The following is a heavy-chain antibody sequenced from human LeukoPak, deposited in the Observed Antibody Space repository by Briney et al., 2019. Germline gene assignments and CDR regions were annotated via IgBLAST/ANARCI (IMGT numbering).Heavy chain of an antibody. CDR2: IGGSGSST. D-gene: IGHD1-14*01. CDR1: GITFSNSD. Sequence: GGSLRLSCAASGITFSNSDMSWVRQAPGKGLEWVSAIGGSGSSTFYADSVKGRFTVSRDNSKNTLYLQMSSLRAEDTAVYYCAKSRLTPHPWGQGTLVTVSS. V-gene: IGHV3-23*01. CDR3: AKSRLTPHP. J-gene: IGHJ5*02.